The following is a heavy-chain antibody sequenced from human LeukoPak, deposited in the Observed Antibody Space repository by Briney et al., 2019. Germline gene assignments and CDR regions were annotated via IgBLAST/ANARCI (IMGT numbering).Heavy chain of an antibody. V-gene: IGHV3-48*03. CDR1: GFTFSSYE. Sequence: GGSLRLSCAASGFTFSSYEMNWVRQAPGKGLEWVSGISGSGSSTYYADSVKGRFTISRDNAKNSLYLQMNSLRAEDTADYYCARRTDGYTSNWGQRTLVTVSS. CDR2: ISGSGSST. J-gene: IGHJ4*02. D-gene: IGHD5-24*01. CDR3: ARRTDGYTSN.